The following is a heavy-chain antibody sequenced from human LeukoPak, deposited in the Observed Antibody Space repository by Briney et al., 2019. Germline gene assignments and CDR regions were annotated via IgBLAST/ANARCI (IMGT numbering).Heavy chain of an antibody. CDR3: ARLSRGAYSSLDY. Sequence: EASVKVSCKVSGYTLTELSMHWVRQAPGQGLEWMGWISAYNGNTNYAQKLQGRVTMTTDTSTSTAYMELRSLSSDDTAVYYCARLSRGAYSSLDYWGQGTLVTVSS. J-gene: IGHJ4*02. D-gene: IGHD6-19*01. CDR2: ISAYNGNT. V-gene: IGHV1-18*01. CDR1: GYTLTELS.